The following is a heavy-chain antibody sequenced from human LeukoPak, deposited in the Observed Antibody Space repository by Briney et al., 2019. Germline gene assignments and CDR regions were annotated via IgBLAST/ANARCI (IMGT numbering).Heavy chain of an antibody. J-gene: IGHJ5*02. CDR1: GFTFSSYG. CDR2: IRYDGSNK. D-gene: IGHD6-6*01. V-gene: IGHV3-30*02. CDR3: GALPEKP. Sequence: GGSLRLSCAASGFTFSSYGMHWVRQAPGKGLEWVAFIRYDGSNKYYADSVKGRFTISRDNSKNTLYLLMNSLRAEDTAVYYCGALPEKPWGQGTLVTVSS.